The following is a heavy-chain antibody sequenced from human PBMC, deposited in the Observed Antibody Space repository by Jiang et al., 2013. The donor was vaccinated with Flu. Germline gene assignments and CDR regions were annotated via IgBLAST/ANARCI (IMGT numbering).Heavy chain of an antibody. CDR3: ARDNQVITMVRGDFGAFDI. D-gene: IGHD3-10*01. J-gene: IGHJ3*02. CDR2: INPNSGGT. CDR1: GYTFTGYY. V-gene: IGHV1-2*02. Sequence: GAEVKKPGASVKVSCKASGYTFTGYYMHWVRQAPGQGLEWMGWINPNSGGTNYAQKFQGRVTMTRDTSISTAYMELSRLRSDDTAVYYCARDNQVITMVRGDFGAFDIWGQGTMVTVSS.